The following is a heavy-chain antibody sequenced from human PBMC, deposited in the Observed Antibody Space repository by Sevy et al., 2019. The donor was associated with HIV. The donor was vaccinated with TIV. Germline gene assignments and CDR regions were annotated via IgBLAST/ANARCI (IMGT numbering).Heavy chain of an antibody. CDR1: GYTFTTYR. J-gene: IGHJ4*02. CDR3: ARAYCSGGRCYSLAY. CDR2: ISPHNGDT. D-gene: IGHD2-15*01. Sequence: ASVKVSCKVSGYTFTTYRIFWVREAPGQGLEAMGWISPHNGDTDYAQKCQGRGTLITDKSTSTAYMELRGMRSDDTAVYFCARAYCSGGRCYSLAYWGQGTLVTVSS. V-gene: IGHV1-18*01.